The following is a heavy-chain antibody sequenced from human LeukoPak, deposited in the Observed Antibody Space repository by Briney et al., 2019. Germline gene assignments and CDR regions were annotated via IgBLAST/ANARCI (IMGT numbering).Heavy chain of an antibody. CDR2: IYTSGST. CDR1: GGSISSYY. CDR3: ASKVVTTSNYFDH. V-gene: IGHV4-4*07. D-gene: IGHD4-23*01. J-gene: IGHJ4*02. Sequence: SETLSLTCTVSGGSISSYYWSWIRQPAGKGLEWIGRIYTSGSTNYNPSLKSRVTISVDTSKSQFSLKLTSVTAADTAVYYCASKVVTTSNYFDHWGQGTLVTVSS.